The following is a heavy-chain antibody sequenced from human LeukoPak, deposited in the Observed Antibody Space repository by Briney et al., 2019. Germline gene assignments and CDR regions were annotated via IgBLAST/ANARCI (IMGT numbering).Heavy chain of an antibody. CDR1: GYSISSGYY. D-gene: IGHD3-22*01. V-gene: IGHV4-38-2*02. CDR3: ARDPKNDYYYGSSPYYRPFDY. Sequence: PSETLSLTCAVSGYSISSGYYWGWIRQPPGKGLEWIGSIYHSGSMYFNPSLNRRVPISVDTSKNQFSLKLTSVTAADTAVYYCARDPKNDYYYGSSPYYRPFDYWGQGTLVTVSS. CDR2: IYHSGSM. J-gene: IGHJ4*02.